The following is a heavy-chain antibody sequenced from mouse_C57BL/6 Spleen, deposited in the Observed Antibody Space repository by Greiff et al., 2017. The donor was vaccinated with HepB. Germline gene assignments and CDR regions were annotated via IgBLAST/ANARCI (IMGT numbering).Heavy chain of an antibody. J-gene: IGHJ1*03. V-gene: IGHV1-54*01. CDR1: GYAFTNYL. CDR2: INPGSGGT. D-gene: IGHD2-4*01. CDR3: ARSYYDYDDGDWYFDV. Sequence: QVQLQQSGAELVRPGTSVKVSCKASGYAFTNYLIEWVKQRPGQGLEWIGVINPGSGGTNYNEKFKGKATLTADKSSSTAYMQLSSLTSEDSAVYFCARSYYDYDDGDWYFDVWGTGTTVTASS.